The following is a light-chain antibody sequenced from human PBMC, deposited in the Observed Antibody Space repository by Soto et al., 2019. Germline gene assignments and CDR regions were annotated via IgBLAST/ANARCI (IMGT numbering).Light chain of an antibody. J-gene: IGKJ5*01. CDR1: QSVLTY. CDR3: QQRANLVS. CDR2: DAS. Sequence: EIVLTQSPATLSLSPGEGATLSCRASQSVLTYLGWYQQKPGQAPRLLIYDASNRATGIPARFSGSGSGTDFTLTISSLEPEDFALYYCQQRANLVSFGQGTRLEIK. V-gene: IGKV3-11*01.